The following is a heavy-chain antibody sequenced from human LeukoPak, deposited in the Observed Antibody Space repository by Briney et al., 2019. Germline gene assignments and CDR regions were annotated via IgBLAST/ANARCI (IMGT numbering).Heavy chain of an antibody. CDR2: ISAYNGNT. D-gene: IGHD5-24*01. CDR1: GYTFTSYG. V-gene: IGHV1-18*01. J-gene: IGHJ4*02. Sequence: AASVKVSCKASGYTFTSYGISWVRQAPGQGLEWMGWISAYNGNTNYAQKLQGRVTMTTDTSTSTAYMELRSLRSDDTAVYYCARERDGYSNLYYFDYWGQGTLVTVSS. CDR3: ARERDGYSNLYYFDY.